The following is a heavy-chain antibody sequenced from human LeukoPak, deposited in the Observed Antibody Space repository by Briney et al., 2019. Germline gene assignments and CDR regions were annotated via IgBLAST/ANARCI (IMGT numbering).Heavy chain of an antibody. D-gene: IGHD1-26*01. V-gene: IGHV3-23*01. CDR1: GFTFSSYA. CDR2: ISGSGART. Sequence: GGSLRLSCAASGFTFSSYAMSWVRQAPGKGLEWVSAISGSGARTYYAGSVKGRYTISRDTSKNTMYLQMNRLRAEDTAVYYCAKDMGEDGSYYLDYWGQGTLVTVSS. CDR3: AKDMGEDGSYYLDY. J-gene: IGHJ4*02.